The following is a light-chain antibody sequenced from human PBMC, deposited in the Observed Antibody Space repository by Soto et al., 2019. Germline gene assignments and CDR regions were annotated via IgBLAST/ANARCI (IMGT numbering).Light chain of an antibody. V-gene: IGKV3-15*01. CDR2: GAS. CDR3: QQYQQWPFYT. J-gene: IGKJ2*01. Sequence: EVVMTQSPATLSVSPGERATLSCRASRSVASNLAWYQHKPGQGPRLLLYGASTRASGIPARFSGSGSGTDFTLTISGLQPEDFAVYYCQQYQQWPFYTFGQGTKLEIK. CDR1: RSVASN.